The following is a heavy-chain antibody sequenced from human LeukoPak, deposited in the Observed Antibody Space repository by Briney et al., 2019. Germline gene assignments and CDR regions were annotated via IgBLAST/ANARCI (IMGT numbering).Heavy chain of an antibody. D-gene: IGHD3-22*01. J-gene: IGHJ4*02. Sequence: GESLKISCQGSGYRFTSYWFGWVRQLPGQGLEWMRIIYPGDSHTRYSPSFQGQVTISADKSISTAYLQWSSLKASDTAMYYCARLNYYDSSGTHLDFWGQGTLVTVSS. CDR1: GYRFTSYW. CDR3: ARLNYYDSSGTHLDF. CDR2: IYPGDSHT. V-gene: IGHV5-51*01.